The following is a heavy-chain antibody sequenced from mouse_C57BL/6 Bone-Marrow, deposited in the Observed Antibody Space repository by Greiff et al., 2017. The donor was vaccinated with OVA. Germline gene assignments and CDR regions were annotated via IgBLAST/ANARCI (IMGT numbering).Heavy chain of an antibody. CDR2: INPSSGYT. Sequence: VQLVESGAELAKPGASVKLSCKASGYTFTSYWMHWVKQRPGQGLEWIGYINPSSGYTKYNQKFKDKATLTADKSSSTAYMQLSSLTYEDSAVYYCARDYSNYRAWFAYWGQGTLVTVSA. CDR1: GYTFTSYW. CDR3: ARDYSNYRAWFAY. J-gene: IGHJ3*01. V-gene: IGHV1-7*01. D-gene: IGHD2-5*01.